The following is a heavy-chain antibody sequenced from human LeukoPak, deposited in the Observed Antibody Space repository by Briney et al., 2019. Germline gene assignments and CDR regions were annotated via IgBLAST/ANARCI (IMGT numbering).Heavy chain of an antibody. Sequence: PGGSLRLSCEVSGFTFSSYVMSWVRQAPGKGAEWVAYIGGSDGITSYADSVKGRFTISRDNSKNTVYLEMNSLRAEDTAVYYCVKGGRGADCIFDYWGQGTLVTVSS. V-gene: IGHV3-23*01. J-gene: IGHJ4*02. CDR2: IGGSDGIT. CDR1: GFTFSSYV. CDR3: VKGGRGADCIFDY. D-gene: IGHD2-21*02.